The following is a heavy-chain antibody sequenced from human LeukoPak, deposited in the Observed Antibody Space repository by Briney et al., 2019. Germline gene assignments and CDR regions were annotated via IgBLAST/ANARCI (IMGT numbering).Heavy chain of an antibody. D-gene: IGHD3-10*01. V-gene: IGHV3-23*01. CDR2: ISGSGGST. CDR1: GFTFSSYA. J-gene: IGHJ4*02. Sequence: PGGSLRLSCAASGFTFSSYAMSWVRQAPGKGLEWVSAISGSGGSTYYADSVKGRFTISRDNSKNTLYLQMNSLRAEDTAVYYCAKSGDYYGSGSPWGFDYWGQGTLVTVSS. CDR3: AKSGDYYGSGSPWGFDY.